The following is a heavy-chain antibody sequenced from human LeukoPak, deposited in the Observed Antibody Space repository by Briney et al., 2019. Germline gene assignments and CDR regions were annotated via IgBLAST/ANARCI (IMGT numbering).Heavy chain of an antibody. D-gene: IGHD3-3*01. Sequence: HAGGSLRLSCAASGFTVSSNYMSWVRQAPGKGLEWVSVIYSGGSTYYADSVKGRFTISRDNSKNTLYLQMNSLRAEDTAVYYCARALYYDFWSGSPDDAFDIWGQGTMVTVSS. CDR1: GFTVSSNY. V-gene: IGHV3-53*01. J-gene: IGHJ3*02. CDR2: IYSGGST. CDR3: ARALYYDFWSGSPDDAFDI.